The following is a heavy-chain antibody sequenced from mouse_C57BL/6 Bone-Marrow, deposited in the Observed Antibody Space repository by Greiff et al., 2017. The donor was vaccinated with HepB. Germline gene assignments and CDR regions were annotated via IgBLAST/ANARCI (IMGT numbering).Heavy chain of an antibody. CDR1: GYTFTSYW. J-gene: IGHJ2*01. CDR3: AGDPFYGSSYDY. CDR2: IHPNSGST. D-gene: IGHD1-1*01. V-gene: IGHV1-64*01. Sequence: QVQLQQPGAELVKPGASVKLSCKASGYTFTSYWMHWVKQRPGQGLEWIGMIHPNSGSTNYNEKFKSKATLTVDTSSSTAYMQLSSLTSEVSSVSYCAGDPFYGSSYDYWGQGTTLTVSS.